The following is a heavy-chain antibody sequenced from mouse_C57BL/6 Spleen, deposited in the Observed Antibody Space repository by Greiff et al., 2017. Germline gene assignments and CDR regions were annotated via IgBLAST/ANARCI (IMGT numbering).Heavy chain of an antibody. V-gene: IGHV1-69*01. Sequence: QVQLQQPGAELVMPGASVKLSCKASGYTFTSYWMHWVKQRPGQGLEWIGEIDPSDSYTNYNQKFKGKSTLTVDKSSTTAYMQLSSLTSEDSAVYYSAQSPSNSSSPWYFEYWGPSTTLSVSS. CDR3: AQSPSNSSSPWYFEY. CDR1: GYTFTSYW. J-gene: IGHJ2*01. CDR2: IDPSDSYT. D-gene: IGHD2-12*01.